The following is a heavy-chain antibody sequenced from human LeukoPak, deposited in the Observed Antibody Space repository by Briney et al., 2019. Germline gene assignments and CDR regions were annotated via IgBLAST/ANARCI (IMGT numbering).Heavy chain of an antibody. J-gene: IGHJ4*02. D-gene: IGHD3-22*01. Sequence: PSETLSLTCTVSGGSIGSYYWSWIRQPAGKGLEWIGRIYASGSTNYNPSLKSRVTMSVDTSKNQFSLKLSSVTAADTAVYYCASGYYDSSGYFVDYWGQGTLVTVSS. CDR3: ASGYYDSSGYFVDY. CDR1: GGSIGSYY. V-gene: IGHV4-4*07. CDR2: IYASGST.